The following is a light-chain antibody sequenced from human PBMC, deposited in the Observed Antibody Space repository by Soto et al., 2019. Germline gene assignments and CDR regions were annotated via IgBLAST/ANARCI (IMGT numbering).Light chain of an antibody. Sequence: ESVLTQSPGTLSLSPGERTTLSCRASQGVASNYLAWYQQKPGQAPRPLIYGASSRATGAPDRFSGSGSGTDFTLTISRLEPEDSAVYYCQQYGSSPWTIGQGTKVDIK. V-gene: IGKV3-20*01. CDR3: QQYGSSPWT. CDR2: GAS. J-gene: IGKJ1*01. CDR1: QGVASNY.